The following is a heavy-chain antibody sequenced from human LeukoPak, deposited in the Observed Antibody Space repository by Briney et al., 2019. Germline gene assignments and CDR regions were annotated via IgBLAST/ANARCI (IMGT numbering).Heavy chain of an antibody. Sequence: SETLSLTCTVSGGSISGNYWSWIRQPPGQGLEWIAYIHSSGYTNYNPSLKSRVTISVDTSNNQFSLKVTSVTAADTAMYYCTKRQGPTSGSYDYFDTGGQGARVTVSS. CDR2: IHSSGYT. V-gene: IGHV4-4*09. D-gene: IGHD1-26*01. J-gene: IGHJ5*02. CDR3: TKRQGPTSGSYDYFDT. CDR1: GGSISGNY.